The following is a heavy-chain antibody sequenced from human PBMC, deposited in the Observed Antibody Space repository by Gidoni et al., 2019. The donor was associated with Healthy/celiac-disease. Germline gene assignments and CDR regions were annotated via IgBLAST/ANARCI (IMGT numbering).Heavy chain of an antibody. V-gene: IGHV1-2*02. CDR2: INPNSGGT. CDR3: AREKGVKQWLERGAFDI. CDR1: GYTLTGYY. D-gene: IGHD6-19*01. Sequence: QVQLVQSGAEAKKPGASVQVSCQASGYTLTGYYMHWVRQAPGHGLEWMGWINPNSGGTNYAQKFQGRVTMTRDTSISTAYVELSRLRSDDTAVYYCAREKGVKQWLERGAFDIWGQGTMVTVSS. J-gene: IGHJ3*02.